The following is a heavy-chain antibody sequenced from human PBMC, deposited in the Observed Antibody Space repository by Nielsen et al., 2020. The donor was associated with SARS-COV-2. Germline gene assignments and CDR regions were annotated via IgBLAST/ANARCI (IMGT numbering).Heavy chain of an antibody. CDR2: ISWNSGSI. J-gene: IGHJ4*02. CDR1: GFTFDDYA. Sequence: LSLTCAASGFTFDDYAMHWVRQAPGKGLEWVSGISWNSGSIGYADSVKGRFTISRDNAKNSLYLQMNSLRAEDTALYYCAKGDYYDSSGGHYWGQGTLVTVSS. V-gene: IGHV3-9*01. CDR3: AKGDYYDSSGGHY. D-gene: IGHD3-22*01.